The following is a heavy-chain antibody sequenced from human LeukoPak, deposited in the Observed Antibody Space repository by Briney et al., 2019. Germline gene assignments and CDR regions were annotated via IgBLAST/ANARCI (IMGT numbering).Heavy chain of an antibody. Sequence: GGSLRLSCAASGFSVSSNYMNWVRQAPGKGLEWLSVLYSDGSIYYADSVKGRFTISRDNSKNTLYFQMNSLRAEDTAVYYCATEPGIAVAGSGYWGQGTLVTVSS. CDR1: GFSVSSNY. V-gene: IGHV3-66*01. D-gene: IGHD6-19*01. J-gene: IGHJ4*02. CDR2: LYSDGSI. CDR3: ATEPGIAVAGSGY.